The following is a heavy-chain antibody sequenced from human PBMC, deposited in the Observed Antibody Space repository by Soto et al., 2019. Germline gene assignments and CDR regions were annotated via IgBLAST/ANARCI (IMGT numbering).Heavy chain of an antibody. CDR3: AHRFDWYYFNF. Sequence: QITLKESGPTLVKPTQTLTLTCTFSGFSLSTSEVGVGWIRQPPGKALEWLALIYWDDDKRYRPSLKSSLTITKDTSKNQVVLTMTNMDPVDTATYYCAHRFDWYYFNFWGRGTLVTVSS. CDR2: IYWDDDK. V-gene: IGHV2-5*02. J-gene: IGHJ4*02. D-gene: IGHD3-9*01. CDR1: GFSLSTSEVG.